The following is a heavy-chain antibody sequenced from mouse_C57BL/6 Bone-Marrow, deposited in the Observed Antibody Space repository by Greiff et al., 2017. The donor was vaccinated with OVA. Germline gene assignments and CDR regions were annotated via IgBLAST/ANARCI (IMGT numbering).Heavy chain of an antibody. J-gene: IGHJ3*01. CDR1: GYSFTDYN. Sequence: EVKLLESGPELVKPGASVKISCKASGYSFTDYNMNWVKQSNGKSLEWIGVINPNYGTTSYNQKFKGKATLTVDQSSSTAYMQLNSLTSEDSAVYYCARGRYDGYHPAWFAYWGQGTLVTVSA. V-gene: IGHV1-39*01. CDR2: INPNYGTT. D-gene: IGHD2-3*01. CDR3: ARGRYDGYHPAWFAY.